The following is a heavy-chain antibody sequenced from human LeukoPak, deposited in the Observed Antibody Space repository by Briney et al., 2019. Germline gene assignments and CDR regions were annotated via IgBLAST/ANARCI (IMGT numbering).Heavy chain of an antibody. V-gene: IGHV3-21*01. J-gene: IGHJ4*02. Sequence: GGSLRLSCAASGFIFSDYNMNWVRQAPGKGLEWVSSISNSGTYIYYADSVKGRFTISRDNARNSLYLQMNSLRAEDTAVYYCVRVGATGGYWGQGTLVTVSS. D-gene: IGHD1-26*01. CDR3: VRVGATGGY. CDR1: GFIFSDYN. CDR2: ISNSGTYI.